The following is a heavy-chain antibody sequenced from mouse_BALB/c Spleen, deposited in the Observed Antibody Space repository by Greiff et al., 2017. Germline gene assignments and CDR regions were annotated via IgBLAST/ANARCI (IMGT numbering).Heavy chain of an antibody. J-gene: IGHJ3*01. CDR1: GFTFSDYY. V-gene: IGHV5-4*02. Sequence: EVQLVESGGGLVKPGGSLKLSCAASGFTFSDYYMYWVRQTPEKRLEWVATISDGGSYTYYPDSVKGRFTISRDNAKNNLYLQMSSLKSEDTAMYYCARGGDDNYGPFAYWGQGTLGTVSA. D-gene: IGHD2-1*01. CDR2: ISDGGSYT. CDR3: ARGGDDNYGPFAY.